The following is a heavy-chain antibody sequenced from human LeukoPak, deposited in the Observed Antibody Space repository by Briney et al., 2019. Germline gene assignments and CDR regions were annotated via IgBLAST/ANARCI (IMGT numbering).Heavy chain of an antibody. CDR3: ATGRFYFDY. CDR1: GGSMSSGDYY. D-gene: IGHD1-26*01. J-gene: IGHJ4*02. CDR2: IYHSGTT. V-gene: IGHV4-30-4*08. Sequence: PSQTLSLTCTVSGGSMSSGDYYWRWLRQPPGKGLEWMGYIYHSGTTYYNPSLKSRITMSVDTSKNQFSLRLTSVTAADTAVYYCATGRFYFDYWGQGTLVTVSS.